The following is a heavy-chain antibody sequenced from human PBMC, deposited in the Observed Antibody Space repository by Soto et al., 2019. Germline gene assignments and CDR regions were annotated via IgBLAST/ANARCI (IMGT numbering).Heavy chain of an antibody. CDR1: GGSISSYY. CDR3: ARANVRYCSGGSCYGSLYYYYYMDV. CDR2: IYYSGGT. D-gene: IGHD2-15*01. V-gene: IGHV4-59*01. Sequence: PSETLSLTCTVSGGSISSYYWSWIRQPPGKGLEWIGYIYYSGGTNYNPSLKSRVTISVDTSKNQFSLKLSSVTAADTAVYYCARANVRYCSGGSCYGSLYYYYYMDVWGKGTTVTVSS. J-gene: IGHJ6*03.